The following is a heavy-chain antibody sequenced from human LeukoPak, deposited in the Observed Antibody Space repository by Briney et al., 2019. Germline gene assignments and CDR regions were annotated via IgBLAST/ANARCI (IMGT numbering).Heavy chain of an antibody. V-gene: IGHV1-69*01. Sequence: ASVKVSCKASGGTFSSYAISWVRQAPGQGLEWMGGIIPIFGTANYAQKFQGRVTITADGSTSTAYMELSSLRSEDTAVYYCARDAKEMATVPDYGMDVWGQGTTVTVSS. CDR3: ARDAKEMATVPDYGMDV. D-gene: IGHD5-24*01. J-gene: IGHJ6*02. CDR1: GGTFSSYA. CDR2: IIPIFGTA.